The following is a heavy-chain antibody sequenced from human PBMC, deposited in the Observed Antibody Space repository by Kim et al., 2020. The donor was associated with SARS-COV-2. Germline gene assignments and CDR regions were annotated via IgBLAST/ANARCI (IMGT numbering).Heavy chain of an antibody. CDR2: INDDGSST. V-gene: IGHV3-74*01. D-gene: IGHD3-10*01. Sequence: GGSLRLSCAASGFTFSTYWMHWVRQAPGEGLVWVSRINDDGSSTAYADSVKGRFTVSRHNAKNTLYLQMNSLRAEDTAVYYCARDRWFGESPLDYWGQGT. CDR1: GFTFSTYW. J-gene: IGHJ4*02. CDR3: ARDRWFGESPLDY.